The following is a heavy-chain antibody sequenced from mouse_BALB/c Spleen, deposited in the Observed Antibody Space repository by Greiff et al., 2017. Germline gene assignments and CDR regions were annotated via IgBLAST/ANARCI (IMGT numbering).Heavy chain of an antibody. J-gene: IGHJ4*01. CDR3: TRRRGNIYAMDY. CDR1: GYTFTDYE. Sequence: QVQLQQSGAELVRPGASVTLSCKASGYTFTDYEMHWVKQTPVHGLEWIGAIDPETGGTAYNQKFKGKATLTADKSSSTAYMELRSLTSEDSAVYYCTRRRGNIYAMDYWGQGTSVTVSS. D-gene: IGHD2-1*01. CDR2: IDPETGGT. V-gene: IGHV1-15*01.